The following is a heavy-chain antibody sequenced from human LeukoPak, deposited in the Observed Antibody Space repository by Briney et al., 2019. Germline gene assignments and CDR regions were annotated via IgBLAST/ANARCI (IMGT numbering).Heavy chain of an antibody. J-gene: IGHJ6*03. CDR2: ISSSSSTI. D-gene: IGHD4-23*01. CDR1: GFTFSSYS. CDR3: AKDSGGGYFYMDV. Sequence: GGSLRLSCAASGFTFSSYSMNWVRQAPGKGLEWVSYISSSSSTISYADSVKGRFTISRDNAKNSLYLQMNSLRAEDTAVYYCAKDSGGGYFYMDVWGKGTTVTVSS. V-gene: IGHV3-48*01.